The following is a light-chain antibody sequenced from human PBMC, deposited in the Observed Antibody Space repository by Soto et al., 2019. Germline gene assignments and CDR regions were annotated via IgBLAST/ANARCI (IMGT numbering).Light chain of an antibody. J-gene: IGKJ4*01. Sequence: EIVMTQSPATLSVSPGERDTLSCRASQSVRSNLAWYQLKPGQAPMLLIIGASTRATAIPGRFSGSGSGTEFMLSIISLLSEDFAVYYCQQHQNWPPLILGGCTKLGIK. CDR3: QQHQNWPPLI. CDR1: QSVRSN. V-gene: IGKV3-15*01. CDR2: GAS.